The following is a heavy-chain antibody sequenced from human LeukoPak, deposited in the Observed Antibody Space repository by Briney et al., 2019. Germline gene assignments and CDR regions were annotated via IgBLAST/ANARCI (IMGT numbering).Heavy chain of an antibody. CDR2: INNIGHT. CDR1: GESFNGYY. J-gene: IGHJ6*03. CDR3: ARGEGNDYVWGSFYYYLDV. V-gene: IGHV4-34*01. D-gene: IGHD3-16*01. Sequence: PSETLSLTCAVTGESFNGYYWTWIRQSPGKGLEWIGEINNIGHTNYNPSLKSRVTISLDTSQKQFSLKVSSVTAADTAVYYCARGEGNDYVWGSFYYYLDVWGKGTTVIVS.